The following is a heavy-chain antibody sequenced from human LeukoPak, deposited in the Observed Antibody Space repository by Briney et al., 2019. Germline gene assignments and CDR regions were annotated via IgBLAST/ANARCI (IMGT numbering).Heavy chain of an antibody. D-gene: IGHD6-19*01. CDR3: ASSEVGYSSGWYDLDY. Sequence: PSETLSLTCTVSGGSISSYYWSWIRQPPGKGLEWIGYIYYSGSTNYNPSLKSRVTISVDTSKNQFSLKLSSVTAADTAVYYCASSEVGYSSGWYDLDYWGQGTLVTVSS. CDR2: IYYSGST. V-gene: IGHV4-59*01. CDR1: GGSISSYY. J-gene: IGHJ4*02.